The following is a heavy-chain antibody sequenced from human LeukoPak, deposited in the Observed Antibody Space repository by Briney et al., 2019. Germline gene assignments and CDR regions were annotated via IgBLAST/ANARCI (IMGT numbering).Heavy chain of an antibody. D-gene: IGHD1-26*01. V-gene: IGHV3-48*01. CDR1: GFTFSSCS. Sequence: GGSLRLSCAASGFTFSSCSMNWVRQAPGKGLEWVSYISSSSSTTYYADSVKGRFTISRDNAKNSLYLQMNSLRAEDTAVYYCARDLGPYSGSYYGLIGYWGQGTLVTVSS. CDR2: ISSSSSTT. CDR3: ARDLGPYSGSYYGLIGY. J-gene: IGHJ4*02.